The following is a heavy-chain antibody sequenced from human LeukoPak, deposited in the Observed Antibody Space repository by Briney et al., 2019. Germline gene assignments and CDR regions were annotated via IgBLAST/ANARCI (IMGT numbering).Heavy chain of an antibody. CDR2: INPNSGGT. D-gene: IGHD3-22*01. Sequence: ASVKVSCKASGYTFTGYYMHWVRQAPGQGLEWMGRINPNSGGTNYAQKFQGRVTMTRDTSISTAYMELSRLRSDDTAVYYCANLCLYYYDSSGYCFGYWGQGTLVTVSS. V-gene: IGHV1-2*06. CDR1: GYTFTGYY. CDR3: ANLCLYYYDSSGYCFGY. J-gene: IGHJ4*02.